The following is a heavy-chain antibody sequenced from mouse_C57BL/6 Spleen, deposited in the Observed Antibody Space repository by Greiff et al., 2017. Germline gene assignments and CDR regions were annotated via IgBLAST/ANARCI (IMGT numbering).Heavy chain of an antibody. Sequence: SGAELVRPGTSVKVSCKASGYAFTNYLIEWVKQRPGQGLEWIGVINPGSGGTNYNEKFKGKATLTADKSSSTAYMQLSSLTSEDSAVYFCARENYDYDEGNFDVWGTGTTGTVSS. V-gene: IGHV1-54*01. CDR2: INPGSGGT. J-gene: IGHJ1*03. CDR3: ARENYDYDEGNFDV. CDR1: GYAFTNYL. D-gene: IGHD2-4*01.